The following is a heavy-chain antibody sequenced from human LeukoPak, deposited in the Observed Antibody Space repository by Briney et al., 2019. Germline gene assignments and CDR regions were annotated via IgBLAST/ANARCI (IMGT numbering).Heavy chain of an antibody. CDR1: GFTLSSNY. Sequence: GGSLRLSCAASGFTLSSNYMSWVRQAPGKGLEWVSVIYSGGSTYYADSVTGRFTISRDHSKNTLYLQMNSLRADDTAVYYCARGQVVATIPFDYWGRGTLVTVSS. J-gene: IGHJ4*02. CDR3: ARGQVVATIPFDY. CDR2: IYSGGST. V-gene: IGHV3-53*01. D-gene: IGHD5-12*01.